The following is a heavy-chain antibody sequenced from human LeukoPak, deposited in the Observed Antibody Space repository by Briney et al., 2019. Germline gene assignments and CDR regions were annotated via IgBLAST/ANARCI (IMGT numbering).Heavy chain of an antibody. D-gene: IGHD6-13*01. V-gene: IGHV4-59*01. CDR2: IYSSGST. CDR1: GGSISSYY. Sequence: ASETLSLTCTVSGGSISSYYWSWIRQPPGKGLEWIGYIYSSGSTNYNPSLKSRVTISVDTSKNQFSLKLSSVTAADTAVYYCARGAPFAAAGTDYWGQGTLVIVSS. J-gene: IGHJ4*02. CDR3: ARGAPFAAAGTDY.